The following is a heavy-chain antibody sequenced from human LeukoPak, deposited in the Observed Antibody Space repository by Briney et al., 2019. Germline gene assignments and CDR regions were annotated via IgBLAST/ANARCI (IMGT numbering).Heavy chain of an antibody. Sequence: ASVKVSCKASGYTFTGYYMHWVRQAPGQGLEWMGWINPNSGGTNYAQKFQSRVTMTRDTSISTAYMELSRLRSDDTAVYYCAGGIYDSSGYFFGYWGQGTLVTVSS. CDR1: GYTFTGYY. V-gene: IGHV1-2*02. J-gene: IGHJ4*02. D-gene: IGHD3-22*01. CDR3: AGGIYDSSGYFFGY. CDR2: INPNSGGT.